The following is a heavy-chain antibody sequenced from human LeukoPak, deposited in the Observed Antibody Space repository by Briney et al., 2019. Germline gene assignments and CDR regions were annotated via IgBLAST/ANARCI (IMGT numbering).Heavy chain of an antibody. CDR2: LSGNGGAT. V-gene: IGHV3-23*01. Sequence: PGGSLRLSCAASGFTFSSYAMSWVRQAPGKGLELVSSLSGNGGATYYADSVKGRFTISRDNSRHNSKNTLYLQMKSLRAEHTAVYYCAKAPVVAAPITFDFWGQGTLVTVSS. CDR1: GFTFSSYA. CDR3: AKAPVVAAPITFDF. D-gene: IGHD2-15*01. J-gene: IGHJ4*02.